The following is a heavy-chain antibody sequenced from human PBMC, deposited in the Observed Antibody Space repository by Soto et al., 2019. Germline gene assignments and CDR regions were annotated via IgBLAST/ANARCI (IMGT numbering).Heavy chain of an antibody. CDR3: AADGLGYCSSTSCYDPGEEYYGMDV. J-gene: IGHJ6*02. Sequence: QMQLVQSGPEVKKPGTSVKVSCKASGFTFTSSAVQWVRQARGQRLEWIGWIVVGSGNTNYAQKFQERVTITRDMSTSTAYMELSSLRSEDTAVYYCAADGLGYCSSTSCYDPGEEYYGMDVWGQGTTVTVSS. V-gene: IGHV1-58*01. CDR1: GFTFTSSA. CDR2: IVVGSGNT. D-gene: IGHD2-2*01.